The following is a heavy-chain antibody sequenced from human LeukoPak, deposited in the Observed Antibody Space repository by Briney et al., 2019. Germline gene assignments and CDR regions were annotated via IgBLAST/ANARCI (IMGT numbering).Heavy chain of an antibody. D-gene: IGHD6-13*01. CDR2: IYYSGST. V-gene: IGHV4-31*03. CDR3: ARGMGIAAAGGRTDAFDI. CDR1: GGSISSGGYY. Sequence: PSETLSLTCTVSGGSISSGGYYWSWIRQHPGKGLEWIGYIYYSGSTYYKPSLKSRITRLVDTSKNQFSLKLSSVTAADTAVYYCARGMGIAAAGGRTDAFDIWGQGTMVTVSS. J-gene: IGHJ3*02.